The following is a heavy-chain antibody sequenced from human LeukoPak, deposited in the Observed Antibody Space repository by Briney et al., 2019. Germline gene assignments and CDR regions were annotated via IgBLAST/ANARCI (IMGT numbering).Heavy chain of an antibody. CDR2: ISSSSSTI. CDR1: GFTFSSYS. V-gene: IGHV3-48*01. CDR3: ANADLGGSYGSGGFDY. D-gene: IGHD1-26*01. Sequence: GGSLRLSCAASGFTFSSYSMNWVRQAPGKGLEWVSYISSSSSTIYYADSVKGRYTISRDNAKNSLYLQMNSLRAEDTAVYYCANADLGGSYGSGGFDYWGQGTLVTVSS. J-gene: IGHJ4*02.